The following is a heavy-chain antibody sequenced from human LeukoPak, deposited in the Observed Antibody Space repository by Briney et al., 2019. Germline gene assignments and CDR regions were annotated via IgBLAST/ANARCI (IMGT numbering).Heavy chain of an antibody. D-gene: IGHD6-19*01. V-gene: IGHV7-4-1*02. CDR2: INTNSGNP. Sequence: GASVKVSCKASGYTFTSYAMHWVRQAPGQGLEWMGWINTNSGNPTYAQGFTGRFVFSLDTSVSTTYLQISSLKAEDTAVYYCARSPPSVAGTNYYGMDVWGQGTTVTVSS. CDR3: ARSPPSVAGTNYYGMDV. J-gene: IGHJ6*02. CDR1: GYTFTSYA.